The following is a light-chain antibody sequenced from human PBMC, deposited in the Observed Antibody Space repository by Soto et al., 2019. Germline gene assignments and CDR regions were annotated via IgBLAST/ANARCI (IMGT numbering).Light chain of an antibody. J-gene: IGLJ2*01. V-gene: IGLV3-21*02. CDR1: NFGSKS. Sequence: SYELTQPPSVSVAPGQTARITCGGNNFGSKSVHWYQQKPGQAPVLVVYDDSDRPSGIPARFSGSNSGNTATLTISRVEDGDEADYYCQVWDRSSHVVFGGGTKLTVL. CDR3: QVWDRSSHVV. CDR2: DDS.